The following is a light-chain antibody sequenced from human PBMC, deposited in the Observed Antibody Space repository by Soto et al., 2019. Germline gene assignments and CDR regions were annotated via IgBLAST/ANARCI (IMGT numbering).Light chain of an antibody. CDR3: QVWDSSTVL. Sequence: SYELTQPLSVSAALGQTASITCGGNYIGSKDVHWYQQRPGQAPILVIYKDIYRPSGIPERFSGSNSGNTATLTISRAQAGDEADYFCQVWDSSTVLFGPGTKLTVL. CDR2: KDI. V-gene: IGLV3-9*01. CDR1: YIGSKD. J-gene: IGLJ1*01.